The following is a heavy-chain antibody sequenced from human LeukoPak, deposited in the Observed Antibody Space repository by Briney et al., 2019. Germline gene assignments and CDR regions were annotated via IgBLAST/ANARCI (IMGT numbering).Heavy chain of an antibody. V-gene: IGHV3-9*01. CDR3: AREGSYQQYDAFDI. CDR2: ISWNSGSI. Sequence: PGGSLRLSCAASGFTFDDYAMHWVRQAPGKGLEWVSGISWNSGSIGYADSVKGRSTISRDNAKNTLYLQMNSLRAEDTAVYYCAREGSYQQYDAFDIWGQGTMVTVSS. J-gene: IGHJ3*02. D-gene: IGHD1-26*01. CDR1: GFTFDDYA.